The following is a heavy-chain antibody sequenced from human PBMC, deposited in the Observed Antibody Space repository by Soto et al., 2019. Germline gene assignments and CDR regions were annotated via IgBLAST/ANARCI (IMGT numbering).Heavy chain of an antibody. CDR3: ARKVGSGWWYNWFDP. J-gene: IGHJ5*02. Sequence: QVQLVQSGAEVKKPGASVKVSCKASGYTFTSYGISWVRQAPGQGLEWMGWISAYNGNTNYAQKLQGGVTMTTDTSTCTAYMERRSLRSDDTAVYYCARKVGSGWWYNWFDPWGQGTLVTVSS. V-gene: IGHV1-18*01. CDR2: ISAYNGNT. CDR1: GYTFTSYG. D-gene: IGHD6-19*01.